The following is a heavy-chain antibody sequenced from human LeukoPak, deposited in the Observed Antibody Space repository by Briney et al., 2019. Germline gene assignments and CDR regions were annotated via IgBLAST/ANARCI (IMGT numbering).Heavy chain of an antibody. CDR2: ISSGSNYI. Sequence: PGGSLRLSCAASGFTFSSYTMNWVRQAPGKGLEWVSYISSGSNYIYYADSEKGRFTISRDNAKNSLYLQMNSLRAEDTAVYYCAREGGSVFRSSRFDYWGQGTLVTVSS. CDR3: AREGGSVFRSSRFDY. D-gene: IGHD3-10*01. J-gene: IGHJ4*02. CDR1: GFTFSSYT. V-gene: IGHV3-21*04.